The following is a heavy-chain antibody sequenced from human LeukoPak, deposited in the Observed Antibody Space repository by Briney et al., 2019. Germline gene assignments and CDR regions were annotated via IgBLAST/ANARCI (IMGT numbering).Heavy chain of an antibody. D-gene: IGHD5-18*01. CDR2: IYSGGST. J-gene: IGHJ6*02. V-gene: IGHV3-53*01. CDR1: GFTVSSNY. CDR3: ARVRVDTAMVYNYYYYGMDV. Sequence: PGGSLRLSCAASGFTVSSNYMSRVRQAPGKGLEWVSVIYSGGSTYYADSVKGRFTISRDNSKNTLYLQMNSLRAEDTAVYYCARVRVDTAMVYNYYYYGMDVWGQGTTVTVSS.